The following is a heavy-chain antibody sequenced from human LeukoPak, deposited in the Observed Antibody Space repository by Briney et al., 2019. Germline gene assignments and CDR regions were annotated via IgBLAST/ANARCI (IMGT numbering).Heavy chain of an antibody. CDR2: IYYSGST. J-gene: IGHJ4*02. V-gene: IGHV4-39*01. Sequence: SETLSLTCAVYGGSFSGYYWGWIRQPPGKGLEWIGSIYYSGSTYYNPSLKSRVTISVDTSKNQFSLKLSSVTAADTAVHYCASITYYDFWSGYSDYWGQGTLVTVSS. CDR3: ASITYYDFWSGYSDY. CDR1: GGSFSGYY. D-gene: IGHD3-3*01.